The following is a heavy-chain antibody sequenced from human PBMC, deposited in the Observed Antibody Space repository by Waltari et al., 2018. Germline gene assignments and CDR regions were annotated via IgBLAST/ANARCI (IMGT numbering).Heavy chain of an antibody. CDR2: IYYSGST. CDR3: ARVGSVVTAGGLYYYYYMDV. V-gene: IGHV4-31*03. D-gene: IGHD2-21*02. J-gene: IGHJ6*03. CDR1: GGSISSGGYY. Sequence: QVQLQESGPGLVKPSQTLSLTCTVSGGSISSGGYYWSWIRQHPGQGLEWIGYIYYSGSTYANPSLNSRVTISVDTSKNQFSLKLGSVTAADTAVYYCARVGSVVTAGGLYYYYYMDVWGKGTTVTVSS.